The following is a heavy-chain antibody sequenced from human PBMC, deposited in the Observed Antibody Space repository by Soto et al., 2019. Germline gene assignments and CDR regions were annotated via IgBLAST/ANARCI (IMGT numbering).Heavy chain of an antibody. V-gene: IGHV1-8*01. CDR2: MNPKSGNT. J-gene: IGHJ4*02. D-gene: IGHD6-19*01. CDR1: GYSFSRYD. CDR3: TRSSGWSMDDY. Sequence: QVQLVQSGAAVKKPGASVKVSCKASGYSFSRYDINWVRQAPGQGLQWMGWMNPKSGNTGYAQKLQGRVTMTRNTSPSTAYMELSSLRSDDTAVYFCTRSSGWSMDDYWGQGTLIIVSS.